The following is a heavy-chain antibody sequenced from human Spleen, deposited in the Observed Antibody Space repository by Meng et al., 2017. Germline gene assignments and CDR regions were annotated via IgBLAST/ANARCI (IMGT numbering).Heavy chain of an antibody. CDR3: ARGPTTGDCFDL. CDR1: GGSVSGGPYY. J-gene: IGHJ3*01. D-gene: IGHD4-17*01. Sequence: QGRLQESGPGWLRPSETLSLTCSVSGGSVSGGPYYWTWIRQSPGKGLEWIGYIYHTGTTNYDPSLQSRVTISIDTSKNQFSLRLSSVTAADTAMYYCARGPTTGDCFDLWGQGTMVTVSS. CDR2: IYHTGTT. V-gene: IGHV4-61*01.